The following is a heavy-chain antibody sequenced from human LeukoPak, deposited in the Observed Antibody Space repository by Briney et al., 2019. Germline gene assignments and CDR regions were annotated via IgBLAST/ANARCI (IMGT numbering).Heavy chain of an antibody. J-gene: IGHJ5*02. CDR1: GFTFSSYS. V-gene: IGHV3-21*04. CDR2: ISSSSSYI. D-gene: IGHD3-3*01. CDR3: ARASQYDFGSGYYTPGGWFDP. Sequence: PGGSLRLSCAASGFTFSSYSMNWVRQAPGKGLEWVSSISSSSSYIYYADSVKGRFTISRDNAKNSLYLQMNSLRAEDTAVYYCARASQYDFGSGYYTPGGWFDPWGQGTLVTVSS.